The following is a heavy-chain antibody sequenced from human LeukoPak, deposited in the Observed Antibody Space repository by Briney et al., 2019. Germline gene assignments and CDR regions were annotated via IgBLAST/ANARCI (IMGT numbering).Heavy chain of an antibody. J-gene: IGHJ6*02. Sequence: PGRSLRLSCAASGFSFNSHGMHWVRQAPGKGLEWVAVIWYDGSNKYYADSVKGRFTISRDNSKNTLYLQMNSLRAEDTAVYYCARSRAYYDSSGYHYYYYGMDVWGQGTTVTVSS. D-gene: IGHD3-22*01. V-gene: IGHV3-33*08. CDR2: IWYDGSNK. CDR3: ARSRAYYDSSGYHYYYYGMDV. CDR1: GFSFNSHG.